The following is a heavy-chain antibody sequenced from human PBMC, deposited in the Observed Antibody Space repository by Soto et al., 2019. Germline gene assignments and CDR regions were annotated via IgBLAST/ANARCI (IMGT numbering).Heavy chain of an antibody. V-gene: IGHV3-33*01. CDR2: IWSDGSNK. CDR3: APGVAKWLHLDY. CDR1: GFTFSHYA. J-gene: IGHJ4*02. Sequence: QVQLVESGGGVVQPGKSLRLSCAASGFTFSHYAMYWVRQAPGKGLEWVALIWSDGSNKYYAASVKGRFTISRDNSKNTVDLQMNSLRVGDTAVYYCAPGVAKWLHLDYWGQGTLVTVSS. D-gene: IGHD5-12*01.